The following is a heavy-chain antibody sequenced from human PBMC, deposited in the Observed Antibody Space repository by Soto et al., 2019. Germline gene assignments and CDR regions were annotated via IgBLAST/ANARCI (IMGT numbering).Heavy chain of an antibody. V-gene: IGHV1-69*12. J-gene: IGHJ6*02. CDR3: ARDQEGGYGMDV. CDR2: IIPVFGTA. Sequence: QVQLVQSGAEVKKPGSSVKVSCKASEGTFSSYAISWVRQAPGQGLEWLGGIIPVFGTADYAQKFEGRVTITADGSTSTAYMELSSLRSEDTAVYYCARDQEGGYGMDVWGQGATVTVSS. CDR1: EGTFSSYA. D-gene: IGHD3-16*01.